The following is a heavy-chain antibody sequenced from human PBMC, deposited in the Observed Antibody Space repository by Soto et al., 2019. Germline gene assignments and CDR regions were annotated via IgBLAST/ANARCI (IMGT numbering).Heavy chain of an antibody. D-gene: IGHD5-18*01. CDR1: GFTFSSSW. Sequence: PGGSLRLSCAASGFTFSSSWMPWVRQAPGKGLVWVSRINSDGSSTSYADSVKGRFTISRDNAKNTLYLQMNSLRAEDTAVYYCARVGGTAIVDYWGQGTLVTVSS. J-gene: IGHJ4*02. V-gene: IGHV3-74*01. CDR2: INSDGSST. CDR3: ARVGGTAIVDY.